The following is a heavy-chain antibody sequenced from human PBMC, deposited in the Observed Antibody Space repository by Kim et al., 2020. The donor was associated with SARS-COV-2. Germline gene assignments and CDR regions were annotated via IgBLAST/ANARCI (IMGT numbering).Heavy chain of an antibody. CDR2: ISAHNGKT. J-gene: IGHJ3*01. D-gene: IGHD3-3*01. V-gene: IGHV1-18*01. CDR3: ARERGRIMTFGVVGADALDV. CDR1: GYTFTTFG. Sequence: ASVKVSCRASGYTFTTFGITWVRQAPGGFEWLGWISAHNGKTNYAQNFQDRVTMTIDTSTSTAYMELRSLRSDDTAVYYCARERGRIMTFGVVGADALDVWGQGTMVTVSS.